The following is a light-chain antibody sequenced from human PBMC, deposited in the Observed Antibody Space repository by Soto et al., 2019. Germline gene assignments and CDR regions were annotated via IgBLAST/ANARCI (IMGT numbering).Light chain of an antibody. CDR1: SSNLGAGHD. Sequence: QSVLTQSPSVSGAPGQMVTISCTGSSSNLGAGHDVQWYQHLPGTAPKLLIYANNNRPSGVPDRFSGSKSGTSSSLAITGLQAEDEADYYCQSYDSSLHVVFGGGTKLTVL. CDR2: ANN. J-gene: IGLJ2*01. CDR3: QSYDSSLHVV. V-gene: IGLV1-40*01.